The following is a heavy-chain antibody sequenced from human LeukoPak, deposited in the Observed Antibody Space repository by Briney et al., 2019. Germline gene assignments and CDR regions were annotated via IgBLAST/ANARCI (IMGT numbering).Heavy chain of an antibody. D-gene: IGHD5-24*01. CDR1: GFTFSSYA. Sequence: GGSPRLSCAASGFTFSSYAMSWVRQAPGKGLEWVSAIRGSGGSTYYADSVKGRFTISRDNSKNTLYLQMNSLRAEDTAVYYCAKDQRWLQSTESPFDYWGQGTLVTVSS. CDR2: IRGSGGST. CDR3: AKDQRWLQSTESPFDY. V-gene: IGHV3-23*01. J-gene: IGHJ4*02.